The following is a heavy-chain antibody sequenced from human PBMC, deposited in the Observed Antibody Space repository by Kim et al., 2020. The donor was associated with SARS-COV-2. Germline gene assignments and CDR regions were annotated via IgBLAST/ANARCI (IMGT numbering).Heavy chain of an antibody. CDR2: MNPNSGNT. D-gene: IGHD2-2*02. Sequence: ASVKVSCKASGYTFTSYDINWVRQATGQGLEWMGWMNPNSGNTGYAQKFQGRVTMTRNTSISTAYMELSSLRSEDTAVYYCARGPRSRYCSSTSCYTVIWEDWFEPWGQGTLVTVSS. V-gene: IGHV1-8*01. CDR1: GYTFTSYD. J-gene: IGHJ5*02. CDR3: ARGPRSRYCSSTSCYTVIWEDWFEP.